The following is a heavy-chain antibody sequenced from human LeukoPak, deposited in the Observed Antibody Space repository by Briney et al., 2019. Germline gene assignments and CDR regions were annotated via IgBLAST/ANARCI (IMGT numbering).Heavy chain of an antibody. CDR3: ARGYYDILTGYLRDLDY. CDR1: GGTFSSYA. J-gene: IGHJ4*02. CDR2: IIPIFGTA. V-gene: IGHV1-69*06. Sequence: ASVKVSCKASGGTFSSYAICWVRQAPGQGLEWMGGIIPIFGTANYAQKFQGRVTTTADKSTSTAYMELRSLRSDDTAVYYCARGYYDILTGYLRDLDYWGQGTLVTVSS. D-gene: IGHD3-9*01.